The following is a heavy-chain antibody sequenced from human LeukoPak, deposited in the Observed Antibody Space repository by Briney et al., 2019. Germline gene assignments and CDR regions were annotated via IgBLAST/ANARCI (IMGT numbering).Heavy chain of an antibody. CDR3: ARDNYYDSSGYLDY. CDR2: IYYSGST. V-gene: IGHV4-4*02. D-gene: IGHD3-22*01. J-gene: IGHJ4*02. CDR1: GGSISSSNW. Sequence: PSGTLSLTCAVSGGSISSSNWWSWVRQPPGKGLEWIGYIYYSGSTNYNPSLKSRVTISVDTSKNQFSLKLSSVTAADTAVYYCARDNYYDSSGYLDYWGQGTLVTVSS.